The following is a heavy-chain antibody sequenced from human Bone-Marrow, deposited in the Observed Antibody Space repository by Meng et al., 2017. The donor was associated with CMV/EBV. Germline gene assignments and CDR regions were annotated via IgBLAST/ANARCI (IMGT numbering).Heavy chain of an antibody. CDR1: GFTFSSYV. CDR3: AKVRANDHGAEHTSFDY. Sequence: GGSLRLSCAASGFTFSSYVMTWVRQAPGKGLEWVTFIRDDGGDKYYADSVKGRFFISRDTSKNTLYLQLNSLRTEDTAVYYCAKVRANDHGAEHTSFDYWGQGTLVTVSS. V-gene: IGHV3-30*02. J-gene: IGHJ4*02. CDR2: IRDDGGDK. D-gene: IGHD3-16*01.